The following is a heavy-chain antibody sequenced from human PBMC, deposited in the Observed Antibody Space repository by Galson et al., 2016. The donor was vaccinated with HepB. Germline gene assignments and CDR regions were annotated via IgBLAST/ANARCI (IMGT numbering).Heavy chain of an antibody. CDR2: XNPRXXXT. V-gene: IGHV1-46*01. Sequence: SVKVSCKASGYTFTNYYIHXXRQAXXQGLXXMGXXNPRXXXTXYAQKFXDRVTMXWDTPTSTVXMELSRLRSEDTAVYYCARGPTSDPFDYWGQGALGTVSS. CDR3: ARGPTSDPFDY. J-gene: IGHJ4*02. CDR1: GYTFTNYY. D-gene: IGHD3-10*01.